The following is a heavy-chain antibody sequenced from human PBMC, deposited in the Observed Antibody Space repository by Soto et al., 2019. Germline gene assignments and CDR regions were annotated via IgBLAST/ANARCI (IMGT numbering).Heavy chain of an antibody. CDR3: AKDPSYDYVWGSYRPIPFDY. J-gene: IGHJ4*02. CDR1: GFTFRSYA. Sequence: GGSLILSCAASGFTFRSYAMSWVRQAPGKGLEWVSAISGSGGSTYYADSVKGRFTISRDNSKNTLYLQMNSLRAEDTAVYYCAKDPSYDYVWGSYRPIPFDYWGQGTLVTVSS. CDR2: ISGSGGST. V-gene: IGHV3-23*01. D-gene: IGHD3-16*02.